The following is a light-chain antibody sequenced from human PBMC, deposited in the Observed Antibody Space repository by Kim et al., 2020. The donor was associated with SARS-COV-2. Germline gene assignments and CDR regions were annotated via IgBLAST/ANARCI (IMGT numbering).Light chain of an antibody. CDR1: KLGDKY. V-gene: IGLV3-1*01. CDR2: QDS. J-gene: IGLJ2*01. CDR3: QAWDSRTAV. Sequence: VSPGQTASITCSGDKLGDKYACWYQQTPGQSPVLVIYQDSKRPSGIPERLSGSNSGNTATLTISGTQAMDEADYYCQAWDSRTAVFGGGTQLTVL.